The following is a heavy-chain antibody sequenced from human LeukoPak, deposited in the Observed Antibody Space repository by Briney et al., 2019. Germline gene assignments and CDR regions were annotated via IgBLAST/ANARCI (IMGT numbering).Heavy chain of an antibody. D-gene: IGHD5-18*01. Sequence: GGSLRLSCAASGLTFDDYAMHWVRQAPGKGLEWVSGISWNSGSINYADSVRGRFTISRDNAKNSLFLQMSSLRADDTALYYCAKGGVQVWSNWFDPWGQGTLVTVSS. J-gene: IGHJ5*02. V-gene: IGHV3-9*01. CDR3: AKGGVQVWSNWFDP. CDR2: ISWNSGSI. CDR1: GLTFDDYA.